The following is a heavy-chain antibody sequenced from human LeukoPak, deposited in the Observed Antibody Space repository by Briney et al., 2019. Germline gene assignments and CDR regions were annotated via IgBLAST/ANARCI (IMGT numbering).Heavy chain of an antibody. J-gene: IGHJ4*02. CDR2: ITSDGSGI. V-gene: IGHV3-74*01. D-gene: IGHD1-26*01. CDR3: ASGRLVGAPDY. CDR1: GFTFSSYV. Sequence: GGSLRLSCAASGFTFSSYVMHWVRLAPGKGLVWVSRITSDGSGIGYADSVKGRFSTSRDNAKNTLYLQMNSLRAEDTAVYYCASGRLVGAPDYWGQGTLVTVSS.